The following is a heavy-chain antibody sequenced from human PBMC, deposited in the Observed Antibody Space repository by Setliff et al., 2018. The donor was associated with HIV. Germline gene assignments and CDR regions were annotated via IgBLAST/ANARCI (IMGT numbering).Heavy chain of an antibody. J-gene: IGHJ6*03. CDR2: IIPMFETA. CDR3: ARGLSIFGVATPGFYSFMDV. CDR1: GYIFNSFG. V-gene: IGHV1-69*13. Sequence: SVKVSCKASGYIFNSFGISWVRQAPGQGLEWVGGIIPMFETAKYAQKFQGRVTITADESTSTAYMELSSLRSEDTAVYYCARGLSIFGVATPGFYSFMDVWGKGTTVTVSS. D-gene: IGHD3-3*01.